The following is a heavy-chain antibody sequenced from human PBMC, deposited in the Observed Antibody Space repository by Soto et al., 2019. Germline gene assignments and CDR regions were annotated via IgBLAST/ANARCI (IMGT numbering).Heavy chain of an antibody. CDR2: INPNSGGT. D-gene: IGHD6-19*01. CDR1: GYTFTGYY. V-gene: IGHV1-2*04. Sequence: GASVKVSCKASGYTFTGYYMHWVRQAPGQGLEWMGWINPNSGGTNYAQKFQGWVTMTRDTSISTAYMELSRLRSDDTAVYYCAREYSSGWYWLDYWGQGTLVTVSS. CDR3: AREYSSGWYWLDY. J-gene: IGHJ4*02.